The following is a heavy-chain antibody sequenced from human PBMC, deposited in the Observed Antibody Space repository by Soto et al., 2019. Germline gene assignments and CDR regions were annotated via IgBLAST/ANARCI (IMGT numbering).Heavy chain of an antibody. J-gene: IGHJ4*02. CDR3: ARHDPYYDSSGHFDY. D-gene: IGHD3-22*01. CDR2: IYHSGST. V-gene: IGHV4-38-2*01. Sequence: ETLSLTCAVSGYSISGGYYWGWIRQPPGQGLEWIGSIYHSGSTYYNPSLKSRVTISVDTSKNQFSLKLSSVTAADTAVYYCARHDPYYDSSGHFDYWGQGTLVTVSS. CDR1: GYSISGGYY.